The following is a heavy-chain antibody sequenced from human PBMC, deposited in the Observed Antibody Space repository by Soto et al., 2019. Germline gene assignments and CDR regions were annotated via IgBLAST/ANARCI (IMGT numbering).Heavy chain of an antibody. CDR2: IYPGDSDT. J-gene: IGHJ6*02. CDR3: AGGGVRGVITRTRDYYGMDV. CDR1: GFNFTSYW. D-gene: IGHD3-10*01. Sequence: LKISCKHSGFNFTSYWIGWVRQMPGKGLEWMGIIYPGDSDTRYSPSFQGQVTISADKSISTAYLQWSSLKASDTAMYYCAGGGVRGVITRTRDYYGMDVWGQGTTVTVSS. V-gene: IGHV5-51*01.